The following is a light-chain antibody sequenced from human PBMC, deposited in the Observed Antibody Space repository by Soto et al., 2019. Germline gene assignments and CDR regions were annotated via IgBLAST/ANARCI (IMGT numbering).Light chain of an antibody. J-gene: IGKJ5*01. V-gene: IGKV3D-15*01. Sequence: EIVFTPSPTIFTLYPGETDSISCRASQSASNFLAWYQQKPGQAPRLLIYYISTRATGIPDRFSGSGSGTEFTLTINSLQSEDSAVYYCQQHNQLPITFGQGTRLEIK. CDR3: QQHNQLPIT. CDR1: QSASNF. CDR2: YIS.